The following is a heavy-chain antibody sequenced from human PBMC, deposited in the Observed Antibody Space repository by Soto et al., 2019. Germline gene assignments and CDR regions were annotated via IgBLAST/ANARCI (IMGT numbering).Heavy chain of an antibody. Sequence: ASVKVSCKASGFTFTSSAVQWVRQARGQRLEWIGWIVVGSGNTNYAQKFQERVTITRDMSTSTAYMELSSLRSEDTAVYYCAAEYADDERYYYYGMDVWGQGTTVTVSS. CDR2: IVVGSGNT. CDR1: GFTFTSSA. V-gene: IGHV1-58*01. CDR3: AAEYADDERYYYYGMDV. D-gene: IGHD1-1*01. J-gene: IGHJ6*02.